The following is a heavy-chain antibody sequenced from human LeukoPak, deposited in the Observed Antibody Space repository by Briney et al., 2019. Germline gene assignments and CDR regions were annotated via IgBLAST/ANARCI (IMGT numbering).Heavy chain of an antibody. D-gene: IGHD2-8*01. CDR3: ARDQGNGGNYYDY. CDR2: INPDSSGT. J-gene: IGHJ4*02. Sequence: ASVKVSCTTSGYTFSDYYMHWVRQAPGQGLEWMGWINPDSSGTNYAQKFQGRVTMTRDTSIRTAYMELSRLRSDDTAVYYSARDQGNGGNYYDYWGQGTLVTVSS. CDR1: GYTFSDYY. V-gene: IGHV1-2*02.